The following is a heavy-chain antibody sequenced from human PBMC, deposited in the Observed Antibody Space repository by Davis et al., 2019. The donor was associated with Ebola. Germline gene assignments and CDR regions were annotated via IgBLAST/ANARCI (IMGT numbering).Heavy chain of an antibody. Sequence: AASVKVSCKASGYTFTRYYMHWVRQAPGQGLEWMGIFNPSGDITNYAQRFQGRVTVTRDTSTNTVYLEVSSLRSEDTAIYYCARVGSSGWFDPWGQGTLVTVSS. V-gene: IGHV1-46*01. J-gene: IGHJ5*02. D-gene: IGHD1-26*01. CDR1: GYTFTRYY. CDR3: ARVGSSGWFDP. CDR2: FNPSGDIT.